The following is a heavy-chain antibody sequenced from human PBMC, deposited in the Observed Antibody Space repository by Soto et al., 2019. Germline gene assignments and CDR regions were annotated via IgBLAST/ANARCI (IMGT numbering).Heavy chain of an antibody. Sequence: PGGSLRLSCAASGFTVTYAWMDWVRQAPGKGLEWVGRIKSKSDGASTDFPAPVKDRFTISRDDSKNTLYLQMSSVKSEDTAMYYCAKEMRHSSGWYGAFDIWGQGIMVTVS. CDR1: GFTVTYAW. J-gene: IGHJ3*02. CDR2: IKSKSDGAST. V-gene: IGHV3-15*01. D-gene: IGHD6-19*01. CDR3: AKEMRHSSGWYGAFDI.